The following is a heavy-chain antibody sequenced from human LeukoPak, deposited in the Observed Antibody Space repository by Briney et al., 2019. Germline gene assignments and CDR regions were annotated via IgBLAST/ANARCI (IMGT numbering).Heavy chain of an antibody. V-gene: IGHV4-4*02. Sequence: PSETLSLTCTVSLDSTTSNFWSWVRQPPGKGLEWIGEIHRSGSPNYNPSLQSRVTISIDRSRNQIALELSSVTAADTAVYYCARLPSIAARINGGYFDYWGQGTLVTVSS. J-gene: IGHJ4*02. D-gene: IGHD6-6*01. CDR1: LDSTTSNF. CDR2: IHRSGSP. CDR3: ARLPSIAARINGGYFDY.